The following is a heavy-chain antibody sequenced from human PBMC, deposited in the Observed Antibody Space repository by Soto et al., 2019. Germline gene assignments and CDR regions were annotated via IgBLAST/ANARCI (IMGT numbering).Heavy chain of an antibody. CDR2: IYPGDSDT. J-gene: IGHJ6*02. CDR3: ARPRSSSRNYYGMDV. D-gene: IGHD6-13*01. CDR1: GYSFTSYW. Sequence: PGESLKISCKGSGYSFTSYWIGWVRQIPGKGLEWMGIIYPGDSDTRYSPSFQGQVTISADKSISTAYLQWSSLKASDTAMYYCARPRSSSRNYYGMDVWGQGTTVTDSS. V-gene: IGHV5-51*01.